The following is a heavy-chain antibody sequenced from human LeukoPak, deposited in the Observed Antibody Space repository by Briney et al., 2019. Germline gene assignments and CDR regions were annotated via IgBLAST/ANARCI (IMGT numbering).Heavy chain of an antibody. Sequence: ASVKVSCKASGGTFSSYAISWVRQAPGQGLEWMGGIIPIFGTANYAQKFQGRVTITKDESTSTAYMELSSLRSEDTAVYYCASRRIKRARTAMVTHFDYWGQGTLVTVSS. J-gene: IGHJ4*02. V-gene: IGHV1-69*05. CDR3: ASRRIKRARTAMVTHFDY. CDR1: GGTFSSYA. D-gene: IGHD5-18*01. CDR2: IIPIFGTA.